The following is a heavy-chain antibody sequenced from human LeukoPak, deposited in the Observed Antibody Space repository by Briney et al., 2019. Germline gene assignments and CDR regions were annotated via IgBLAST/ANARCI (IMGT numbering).Heavy chain of an antibody. D-gene: IGHD3-16*01. CDR1: GFTFSSYW. V-gene: IGHV3-74*01. CDR2: INSDGSST. J-gene: IGHJ4*02. CDR3: AKSSGEGDYFDY. Sequence: GGSLRLSCAASGFTFSSYWMHWVRQAPGKGLVWVSRINSDGSSTSYADSVKGRFTISRDNAKNTLYLQMNSLRAEDTAVYYCAKSSGEGDYFDYWGQGTLVTVSS.